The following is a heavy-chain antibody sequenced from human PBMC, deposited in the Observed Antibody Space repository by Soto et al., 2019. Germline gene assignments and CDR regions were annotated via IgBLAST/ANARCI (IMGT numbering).Heavy chain of an antibody. CDR1: ESTVSREW. J-gene: IGHJ4*02. Sequence: EVHLVESGGGLVQTGGSLRLSCAIFESTVSREWMNWFRQAPGKGLEWVAHINQDGSEKYYVDSVKGRFTISRANAKKALYLQMNSLRPADTAMYYCSGGVGDAFWGQGTLVTVSS. CDR3: SGGVGDAF. CDR2: INQDGSEK. D-gene: IGHD1-26*01. V-gene: IGHV3-7*04.